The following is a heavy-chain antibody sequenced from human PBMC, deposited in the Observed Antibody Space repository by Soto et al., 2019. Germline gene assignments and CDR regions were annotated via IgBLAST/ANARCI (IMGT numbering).Heavy chain of an antibody. CDR3: ARVGPWVPYYYDSSPYTFETWFDP. CDR2: IYHGGST. D-gene: IGHD3-22*01. Sequence: PSETLSLTCAVSGYSITSGYYWGLLRQPPGKGLEWIGIIYHGGSTYYNPSLNSRLTLSIDMSNNHVSLILNSVTAADTAVYYCARVGPWVPYYYDSSPYTFETWFDPWGQGNLVTVSS. CDR1: GYSITSGYY. V-gene: IGHV4-38-2*01. J-gene: IGHJ5*02.